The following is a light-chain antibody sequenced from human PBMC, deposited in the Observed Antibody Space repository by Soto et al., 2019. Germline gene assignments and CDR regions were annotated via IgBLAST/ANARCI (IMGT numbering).Light chain of an antibody. V-gene: IGKV2-28*01. CDR2: LGS. CDR3: MQPLQSWT. Sequence: DIVMAQSPLSLAVTPGEPASISCRSSQSLLHSNGYNYLDWYLQKPGQSPQLLIYLGSNRASGVHDRFSGSGSGTDFTLKISRVEAEDVGVYYRMQPLQSWTVGQGTQVEIK. CDR1: QSLLHSNGYNY. J-gene: IGKJ1*01.